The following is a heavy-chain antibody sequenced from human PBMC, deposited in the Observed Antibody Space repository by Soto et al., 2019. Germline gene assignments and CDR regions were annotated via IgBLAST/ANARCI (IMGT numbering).Heavy chain of an antibody. Sequence: SETLSLTCTVSGGSISSSSYYWGWIRQPPGKGLEWIGSIYYSGSTYYNPSLKSRVTISVDTSKNQFSLKLSSVTAADTAVYYCARRSNWFDPWGQGTLVTVSS. CDR2: IYYSGST. CDR3: ARRSNWFDP. J-gene: IGHJ5*02. V-gene: IGHV4-39*01. CDR1: GGSISSSSYY.